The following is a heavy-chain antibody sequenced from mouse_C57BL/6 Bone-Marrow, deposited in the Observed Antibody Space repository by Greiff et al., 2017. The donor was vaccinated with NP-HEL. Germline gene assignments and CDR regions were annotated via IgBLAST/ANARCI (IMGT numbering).Heavy chain of an antibody. D-gene: IGHD2-12*01. Sequence: QVQLQQSGAELAKPGASVKLSCKASGYTFTSYWMHWVKQRPGQGLEWIGYINPSSGYTKYNQKFKDKATLTADKSSSIAYMQLSSLTYEDSAVYYCARLRRGVYWYFDVWGTGTTVTVSS. CDR2: INPSSGYT. CDR1: GYTFTSYW. V-gene: IGHV1-7*01. CDR3: ARLRRGVYWYFDV. J-gene: IGHJ1*03.